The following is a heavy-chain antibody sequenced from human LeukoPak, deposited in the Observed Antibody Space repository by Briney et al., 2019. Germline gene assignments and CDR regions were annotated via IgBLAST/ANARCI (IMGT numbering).Heavy chain of an antibody. J-gene: IGHJ6*02. CDR1: GYTFTSYG. CDR3: ARSWYYYDSSGYTQGTGLYYYYGMDV. D-gene: IGHD3-22*01. CDR2: ISAYNGNT. V-gene: IGHV1-18*01. Sequence: ASVKVSCKASGYTFTSYGISWVRQAPGQGLEWMGWISAYNGNTNYAQKLQGRVTMTTDTSTSTAYMELRSLRSDDTAVYYCARSWYYYDSSGYTQGTGLYYYYGMDVWGQGTTVTVSS.